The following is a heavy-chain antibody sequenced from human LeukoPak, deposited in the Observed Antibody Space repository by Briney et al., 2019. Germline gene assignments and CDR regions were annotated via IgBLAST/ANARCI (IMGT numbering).Heavy chain of an antibody. Sequence: SETLSLTCTVSGGSISSSSYYWGWIRQPPGKGLEWIGSIYYSGITYYNSSLKSRVTISVDTSKNQFSLKLNSVTAADTAVYCARTITVAGKYYFDYWGQGTLVTVSS. J-gene: IGHJ4*02. V-gene: IGHV4-39*07. D-gene: IGHD6-19*01. CDR2: IYYSGIT. CDR1: GGSISSSSYY. CDR3: ARTITVAGKYYFDY.